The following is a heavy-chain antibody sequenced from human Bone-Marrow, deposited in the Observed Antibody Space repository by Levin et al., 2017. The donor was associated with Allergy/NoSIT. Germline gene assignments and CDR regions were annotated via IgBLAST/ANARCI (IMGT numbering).Heavy chain of an antibody. CDR3: ARVEYSSSWPYWYFDL. J-gene: IGHJ2*01. Sequence: PSQTLSLTCTVSGGSMSGYYWSWIRQPPGTGLEWIGYIYYGGNTNYNPSLKSRVTFSVDTPKNQFSLKLSSVTAADTAVYYCARVEYSSSWPYWYFDLWGRGTLVTVSS. V-gene: IGHV4-59*01. D-gene: IGHD6-13*01. CDR2: IYYGGNT. CDR1: GGSMSGYY.